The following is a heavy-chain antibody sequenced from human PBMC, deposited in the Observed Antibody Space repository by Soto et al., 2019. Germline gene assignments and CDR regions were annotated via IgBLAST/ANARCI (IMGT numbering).Heavy chain of an antibody. D-gene: IGHD5-12*01. V-gene: IGHV3-30-3*01. CDR3: ARNSGYDSSYYFDY. Sequence: QVQLVESGGGVVQPGRSLRLSCAASGFTFSSYAMHWVRQAPGKGLEWVAVISYDGSNKYYADSVKGRFTISRDNSKNTLYLQMNSLRAEDTAVYYCARNSGYDSSYYFDYWGQGTLVTVSS. CDR1: GFTFSSYA. J-gene: IGHJ4*02. CDR2: ISYDGSNK.